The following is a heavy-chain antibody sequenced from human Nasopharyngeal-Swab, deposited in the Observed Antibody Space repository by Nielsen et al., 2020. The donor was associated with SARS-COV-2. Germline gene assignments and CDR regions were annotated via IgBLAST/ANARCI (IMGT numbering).Heavy chain of an antibody. CDR2: ISGDGGST. CDR3: AKDLKGATTDYYYYYYMDV. V-gene: IGHV3-43*02. D-gene: IGHD1-26*01. Sequence: GSLKISCAASGFPFDDYAMHWVRQAPGKGLEWVSLISGDGGSTYYADSVKGRFTISRDNSKNSLYLQMNSLRTEDTALYYCAKDLKGATTDYYYYYYMDVWGKGTTVTVSS. CDR1: GFPFDDYA. J-gene: IGHJ6*03.